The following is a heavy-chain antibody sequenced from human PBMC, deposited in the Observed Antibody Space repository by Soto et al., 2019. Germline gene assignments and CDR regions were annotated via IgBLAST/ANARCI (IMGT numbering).Heavy chain of an antibody. V-gene: IGHV3-74*01. CDR2: IKTDGSTT. D-gene: IGHD1-26*01. CDR1: VFTFSSYW. Sequence: EVQLVESGGGLVQPGGSLRLSCAASVFTFSSYWMYWVRQAPGKGLVWVSRIKTDGSTTSYADSVKGRFTVSRDNARDMLYLQMNSLRAEDTAVYYCAKDMSSVPEYWGQGTLVTVSS. J-gene: IGHJ4*02. CDR3: AKDMSSVPEY.